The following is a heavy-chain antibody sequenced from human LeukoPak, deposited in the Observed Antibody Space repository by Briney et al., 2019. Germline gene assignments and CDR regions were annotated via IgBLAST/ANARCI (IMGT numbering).Heavy chain of an antibody. D-gene: IGHD1-26*01. CDR3: ARRGRSGFSGSYFGRTPSAFDI. V-gene: IGHV4-59*08. J-gene: IGHJ3*02. CDR2: IYYSGST. CDR1: GGSISSYY. Sequence: SETLSRTCTVSGGSISSYYWSWIRQPPGKGLEWIGYIYYSGSTNYNPSLKSRVTISVDTSKNQFSLKLSSVTAADTAVYYCARRGRSGFSGSYFGRTPSAFDIWGQGTMVTVSS.